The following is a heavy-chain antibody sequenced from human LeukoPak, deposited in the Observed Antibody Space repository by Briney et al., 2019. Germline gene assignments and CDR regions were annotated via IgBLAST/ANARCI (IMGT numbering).Heavy chain of an antibody. CDR1: GYSISSGYY. J-gene: IGHJ5*02. V-gene: IGHV4-38-2*02. D-gene: IGHD3-10*01. CDR2: IYHSGST. CDR3: ARLGAYYGSGSYYKYNWFDP. Sequence: PSETLSLTCTVPGYSISSGYYWGWIRQPPGKGLEWIGSIYHSGSTYYNPSLQSRVTISVDKSKNQFSLKLSSVTAADTAVYYCARLGAYYGSGSYYKYNWFDPWGQGTLVTVSS.